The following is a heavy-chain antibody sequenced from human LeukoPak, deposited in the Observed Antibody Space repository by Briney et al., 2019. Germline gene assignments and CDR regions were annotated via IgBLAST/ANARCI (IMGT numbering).Heavy chain of an antibody. CDR1: GFTFSDFS. V-gene: IGHV3-21*01. CDR2: ISSGSSYK. D-gene: IGHD6-13*01. J-gene: IGHJ4*02. Sequence: GGSLRLSCAGSGFTFSDFSMHWVRQAPGKGLEWVSSISSGSSYKFYADSVKGRFTISRDNAERSVYLQLSSLRTDDTALYYCARGPTTIGGAGKGYFDYWGQEILVLVSS. CDR3: ARGPTTIGGAGKGYFDY.